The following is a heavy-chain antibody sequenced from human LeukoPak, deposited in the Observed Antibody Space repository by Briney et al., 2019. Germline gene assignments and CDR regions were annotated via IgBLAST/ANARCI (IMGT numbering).Heavy chain of an antibody. CDR2: ISGSGGST. CDR3: AKVGGAHHYDFWSGFTGVLDY. D-gene: IGHD3-3*01. Sequence: GGSLRLSCAASGFTFSSYAMSWVRQAPGKGLEWVSAISGSGGSTYYADSVKGRFTISRDNSKNTLYLQMNSLRAEDTAVYYCAKVGGAHHYDFWSGFTGVLDYWGQGTLVTVSS. V-gene: IGHV3-23*01. CDR1: GFTFSSYA. J-gene: IGHJ4*02.